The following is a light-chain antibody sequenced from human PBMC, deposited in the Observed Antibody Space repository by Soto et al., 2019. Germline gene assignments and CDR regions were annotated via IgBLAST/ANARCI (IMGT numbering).Light chain of an antibody. CDR2: GAS. J-gene: IGKJ4*01. Sequence: EIVLTQSPGTLSLSPGERATLSGRASQSVSSSYLAWYQQKPGQAPRQLIYGASSRATGIPDRFSGSGSGTDFTLNITRLEPEDFAVYYCQHYRTSFGGGTRVEIK. V-gene: IGKV3-20*01. CDR1: QSVSSSY. CDR3: QHYRTS.